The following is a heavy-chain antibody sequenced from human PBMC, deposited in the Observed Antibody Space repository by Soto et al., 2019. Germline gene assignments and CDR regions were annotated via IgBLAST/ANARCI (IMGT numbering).Heavy chain of an antibody. D-gene: IGHD5-18*01. CDR3: ARENGYSYGYVPYYYYGMDV. CDR2: ISYDGSNK. V-gene: IGHV3-30-3*01. Sequence: GGSLRLSCAASGFTFSSYAMHWVRQAPGKGLEWVAVISYDGSNKYYADSVKGRFTISRDNSKNTLYLQMNSLRAEDTAVYYCARENGYSYGYVPYYYYGMDVWGQGTTVTVSS. CDR1: GFTFSSYA. J-gene: IGHJ6*02.